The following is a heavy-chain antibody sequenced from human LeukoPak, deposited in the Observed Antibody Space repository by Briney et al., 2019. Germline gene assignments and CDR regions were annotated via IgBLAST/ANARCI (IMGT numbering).Heavy chain of an antibody. J-gene: IGHJ4*02. CDR1: GFTFSSYA. Sequence: GGSLRLSCAASGFTFSSYAMSWVRQAPGKGVEWVSAISGSGGSTYYADSVKGRFTISRDNSKNTLYLQMNSLRAEDTAVYYCAKVRPFFGVVLGNYLDYWGQGTLVTVSS. CDR2: ISGSGGST. D-gene: IGHD3-3*01. CDR3: AKVRPFFGVVLGNYLDY. V-gene: IGHV3-23*01.